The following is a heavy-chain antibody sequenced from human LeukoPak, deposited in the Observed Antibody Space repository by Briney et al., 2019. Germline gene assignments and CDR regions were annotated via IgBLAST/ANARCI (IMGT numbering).Heavy chain of an antibody. J-gene: IGHJ4*02. V-gene: IGHV1-69*06. CDR1: GGTFSSYA. CDR2: IIPMFGTA. D-gene: IGHD6-6*01. Sequence: SVKVSCKASGGTFSSYAINWVRQAPGQGLEWMGKIIPMFGTAYYAQEFQGRVTITADKSTSTAYMELSSLRSEDTALYYCARLITARPPYYLDCWGQGTLVTVSS. CDR3: ARLITARPPYYLDC.